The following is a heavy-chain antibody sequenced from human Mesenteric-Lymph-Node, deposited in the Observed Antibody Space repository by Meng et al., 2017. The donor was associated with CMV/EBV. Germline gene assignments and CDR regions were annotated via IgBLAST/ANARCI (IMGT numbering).Heavy chain of an antibody. CDR2: IKYDGSEK. J-gene: IGHJ6*02. CDR1: GFTLSSYW. D-gene: IGHD3-3*01. CDR3: ARDNHDIWSGFYGLDV. Sequence: GGPLRLSCAASGFTLSSYWMSWVRQAPGKGLEWVANIKYDGSEKYYVDSVKGRLTISRDNAENSLYLQMNSLRAEDTAVYYCARDNHDIWSGFYGLDVWGQGTTVTVSS. V-gene: IGHV3-7*01.